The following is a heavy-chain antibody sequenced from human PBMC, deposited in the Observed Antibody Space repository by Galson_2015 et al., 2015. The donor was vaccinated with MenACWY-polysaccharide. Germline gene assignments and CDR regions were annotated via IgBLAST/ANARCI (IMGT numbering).Heavy chain of an antibody. CDR1: GFSFSAYA. V-gene: IGHV3-23*01. CDR3: ARISLPSRNFDF. J-gene: IGHJ4*02. Sequence: SLRLSCAASGFSFSAYAMGWVRHIPGKGLEWVSSITGSGSHAFYADSVRGRFTMSKDNSKNMLFLQMDTLRAEDTAVYHCARISLPSRNFDFWGQGTLVTVSS. CDR2: ITGSGSHA.